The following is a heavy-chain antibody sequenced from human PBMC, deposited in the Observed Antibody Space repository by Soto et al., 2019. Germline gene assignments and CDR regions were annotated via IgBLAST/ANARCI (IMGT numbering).Heavy chain of an antibody. CDR3: AKEIRGDDILTGYYPYYYYYYGMDV. V-gene: IGHV3-23*01. D-gene: IGHD3-9*01. CDR1: GFTFSSYA. CDR2: ISGSGGST. J-gene: IGHJ6*02. Sequence: EVQLLESGGGLVQPGGSLRLSCAASGFTFSSYAMSWVRQAPGKGLEWVSGISGSGGSTYYADSVKGRFTISRDNSKNTLYLQMNSLRAEDTAVYYCAKEIRGDDILTGYYPYYYYYYGMDVWGQGTTVTVSS.